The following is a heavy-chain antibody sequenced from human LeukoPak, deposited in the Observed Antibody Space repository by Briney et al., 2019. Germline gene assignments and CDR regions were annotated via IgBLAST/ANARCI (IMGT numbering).Heavy chain of an antibody. V-gene: IGHV3-9*01. D-gene: IGHD2-2*01. CDR1: GFTFHDYT. Sequence: GGSLRLSCAASGFTFHDYTMHWVRQAPGKGLEWVSVISWNSGGIGYADSVKGRFTISRDNARNSLYLQMNSLRAEDTALYYCAKGYAQKDYYFDYWGQGTLVTVSS. J-gene: IGHJ4*02. CDR2: ISWNSGGI. CDR3: AKGYAQKDYYFDY.